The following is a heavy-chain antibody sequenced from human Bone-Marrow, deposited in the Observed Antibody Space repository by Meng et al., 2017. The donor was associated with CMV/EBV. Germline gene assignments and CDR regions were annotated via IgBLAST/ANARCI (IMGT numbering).Heavy chain of an antibody. CDR2: INHSGST. CDR3: ARGWRITIFGVVIIDGGYFDY. Sequence: SETLSLTCAVYGGSFSGYYWSWIRQPPGKGLEWIGEINHSGSTNYNPSLKGRVTISVDTSKNQFSLKLSSVTAADTAVYYCARGWRITIFGVVIIDGGYFDYWGQGTLVTVSS. V-gene: IGHV4-34*01. J-gene: IGHJ4*02. CDR1: GGSFSGYY. D-gene: IGHD3-3*01.